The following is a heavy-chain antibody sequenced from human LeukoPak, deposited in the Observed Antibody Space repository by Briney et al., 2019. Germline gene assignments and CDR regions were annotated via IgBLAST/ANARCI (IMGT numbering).Heavy chain of an antibody. J-gene: IGHJ6*03. CDR3: ATTTSFWSGYYERYYYYYMDV. CDR1: GGSISSHY. V-gene: IGHV4-59*11. Sequence: SETLSLTCTVSGGSISSHYWSWLRQPPGKGLEWIGCIYYSGSTNYNPSLKSRVTISVDTSKNQFSLQLSSVAAADTAVYYCATTTSFWSGYYERYYYYYMDVWGKGTTVTVSS. D-gene: IGHD3-3*01. CDR2: IYYSGST.